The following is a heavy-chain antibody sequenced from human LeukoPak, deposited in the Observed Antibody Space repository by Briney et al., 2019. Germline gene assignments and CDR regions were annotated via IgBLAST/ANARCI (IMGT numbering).Heavy chain of an antibody. Sequence: ASVKVSCKASGYTFTGYYMHWVRQAPGQGLEWMGWINPNSGGTNYAQNFQGRVTMTRDTSISTAYMDLSRLRSDDTALYYCARVIPVAGIDAFDIWGQGTMVTVSS. V-gene: IGHV1-2*02. CDR3: ARVIPVAGIDAFDI. J-gene: IGHJ3*02. CDR2: INPNSGGT. D-gene: IGHD6-19*01. CDR1: GYTFTGYY.